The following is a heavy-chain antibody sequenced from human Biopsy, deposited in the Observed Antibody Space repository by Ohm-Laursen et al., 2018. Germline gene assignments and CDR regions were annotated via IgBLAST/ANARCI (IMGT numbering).Heavy chain of an antibody. J-gene: IGHJ4*02. CDR3: ARDPLNGHKHFDY. V-gene: IGHV1-2*02. CDR1: SYTFTDYN. D-gene: IGHD2-8*01. CDR2: INCKTSAT. Sequence: ASVKVSCKASSYTFTDYNIHWMRQAPGQGLEWLGYINCKTSATNYAQKFQGTVTMTRDTSISTAFLALGSLRTADTAIYYCARDPLNGHKHFDYWGQGSLVTVSS.